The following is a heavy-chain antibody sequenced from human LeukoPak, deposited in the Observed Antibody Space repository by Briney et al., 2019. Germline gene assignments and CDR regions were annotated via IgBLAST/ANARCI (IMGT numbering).Heavy chain of an antibody. CDR1: GFTFSSYS. Sequence: PGGTLRLSCTASGFTFSSYSMNWVRQAPGKGLEWVSSISTSSSYIYYADSVKGRFTISRDNARNSLYLQMNTLRAEDTAVYSCARGADGVSSNSRGWFDPWGQGTLVTVSS. CDR2: ISTSSSYI. V-gene: IGHV3-21*01. J-gene: IGHJ5*02. CDR3: ARGADGVSSNSRGWFDP. D-gene: IGHD2-15*01.